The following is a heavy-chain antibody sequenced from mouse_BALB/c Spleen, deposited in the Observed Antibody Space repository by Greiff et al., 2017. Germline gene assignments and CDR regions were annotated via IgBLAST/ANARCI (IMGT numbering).Heavy chain of an antibody. CDR3: ARYRSIYDGSYSSMDY. J-gene: IGHJ4*01. V-gene: IGHV3-8*02. Sequence: EVKLVESGPSLVKPSQTLSLTCSVTGDSITSGYWNWIRKFPGNKLESMGYISYSGSTYYNPSLKSRISITRNTSKNQYYLQLNSVTTEDTATYYCARYRSIYDGSYSSMDYWGQGTSVTVSS. CDR2: ISYSGST. CDR1: GDSITSGY. D-gene: IGHD2-3*01.